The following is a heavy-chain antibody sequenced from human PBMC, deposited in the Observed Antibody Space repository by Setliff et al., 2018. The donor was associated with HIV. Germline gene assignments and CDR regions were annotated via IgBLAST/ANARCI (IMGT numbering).Heavy chain of an antibody. CDR1: GFSFGSFA. CDR3: ASSGSGSYINWFGP. J-gene: IGHJ5*02. V-gene: IGHV3-64*04. D-gene: IGHD3-10*01. Sequence: GGSLRLSCSASGFSFGSFAMHWVRQAPGKGLEYVSVISGNGDDTYYADSVKGRFTISRDNDKNSVHLQMTSLRAEDTAVYYCASSGSGSYINWFGPWGQGTLVTVSS. CDR2: ISGNGDDT.